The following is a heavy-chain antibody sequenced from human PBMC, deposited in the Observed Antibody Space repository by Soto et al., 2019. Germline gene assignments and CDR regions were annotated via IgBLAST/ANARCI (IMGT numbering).Heavy chain of an antibody. V-gene: IGHV1-58*01. CDR2: IVVGSGNT. Sequence: GASVKVSCKASGFTFTSSAVQWVRQARGQRLEWIGWIVVGSGNTNYAQKFQERVTITRDMSTSTACMELSSLRSEDTAVYYCAAGDFWSGYMEGMDVWGQGTTVTVSS. D-gene: IGHD3-3*01. CDR3: AAGDFWSGYMEGMDV. CDR1: GFTFTSSA. J-gene: IGHJ6*02.